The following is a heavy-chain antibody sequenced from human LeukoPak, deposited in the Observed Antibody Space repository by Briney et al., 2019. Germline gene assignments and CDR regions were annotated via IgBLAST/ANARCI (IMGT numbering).Heavy chain of an antibody. J-gene: IGHJ4*02. CDR3: AKGPASGSCFDY. CDR2: ISGSGTST. V-gene: IGHV3-23*01. CDR1: GYTFNSYA. D-gene: IGHD3-10*01. Sequence: GGSLRLSCTASGYTFNSYAMSWVRQAPGKGLEWVSGISGSGTSTYYADSVKGRFTTPRDNSKNTLYLQMNSLRAEDTALYCCAKGPASGSCFDYWGQGTLVTVSS.